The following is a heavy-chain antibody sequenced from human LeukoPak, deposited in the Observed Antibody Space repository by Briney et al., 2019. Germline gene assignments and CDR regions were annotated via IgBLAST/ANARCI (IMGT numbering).Heavy chain of an antibody. CDR1: GFTFRSYA. CDR2: ISGSGGST. J-gene: IGHJ4*02. Sequence: GGSLRLSCAASGFTFRSYAMSWVRQAPGKGLEWVSVISGSGGSTYSADSVKGRFTISRDNSKNTLYVQMNSLRPEDTAVYYCASRFDYWGQGALVIVTS. CDR3: ASRFDY. V-gene: IGHV3-23*01.